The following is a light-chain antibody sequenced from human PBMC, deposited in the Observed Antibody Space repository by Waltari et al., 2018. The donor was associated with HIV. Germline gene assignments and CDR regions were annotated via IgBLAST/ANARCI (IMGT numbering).Light chain of an antibody. CDR2: NNS. V-gene: IGLV1-40*01. Sequence: QTVLAQPPSASGAEAPLVTIPGTWSPPNIRAGVDPHSSQQLPGTAPKLLIYNNSNRPSGVPDRFSGSKSGTSASLAITGLQAEDEADYYCQSYDSSLSGSDVFGTGTKVTVL. CDR3: QSYDSSLSGSDV. CDR1: PPNIRAGVD. J-gene: IGLJ1*01.